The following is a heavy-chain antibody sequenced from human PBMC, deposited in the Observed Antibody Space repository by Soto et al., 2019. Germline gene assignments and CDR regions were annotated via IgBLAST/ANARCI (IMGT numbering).Heavy chain of an antibody. D-gene: IGHD2-21*02. Sequence: QVQLQESGPRLVKPSETLSLTCTVSGGSVSSGSYYWSWIRQPPGKGLEWIGYIYYSGSTNYNPSLKSRVTISVDTSKNQFSLKLSSVTAADTAVYYCARYQVVVTAMKGFFDYWGQGTLVTVSS. CDR1: GGSVSSGSYY. J-gene: IGHJ4*02. CDR2: IYYSGST. V-gene: IGHV4-61*01. CDR3: ARYQVVVTAMKGFFDY.